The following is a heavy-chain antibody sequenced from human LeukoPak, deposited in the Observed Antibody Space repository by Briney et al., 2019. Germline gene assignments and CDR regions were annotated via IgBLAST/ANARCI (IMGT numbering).Heavy chain of an antibody. D-gene: IGHD6-13*01. CDR2: IYPGDSDT. V-gene: IGHV5-51*01. Sequence: GESLKISCKGSGYSFTSYWIGWVRQMPGKGLEWMGIIYPGDSDTRYSPPFQGQVTISADKSISTAYLQWSSLKASDTAMYYCARLFVVEAAAGDSDAFDIWGQGTMVTVSS. CDR1: GYSFTSYW. J-gene: IGHJ3*02. CDR3: ARLFVVEAAAGDSDAFDI.